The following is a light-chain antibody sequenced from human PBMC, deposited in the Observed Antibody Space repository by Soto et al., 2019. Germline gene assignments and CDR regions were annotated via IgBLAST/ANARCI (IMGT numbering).Light chain of an antibody. CDR2: LEGSGSY. CDR1: SGHSSYI. CDR3: ETWDFNTRV. J-gene: IGLJ2*01. V-gene: IGLV4-60*02. Sequence: QSVLTQSYSASASLGSSVKLTCTLSSGHSSYIIAWHQQQPGKAPRYLMKLEGSGSYHKGSGVPDRFSGSSTGADRYLTISNLQFEDEADYYCETWDFNTRVFGGGTKLTVL.